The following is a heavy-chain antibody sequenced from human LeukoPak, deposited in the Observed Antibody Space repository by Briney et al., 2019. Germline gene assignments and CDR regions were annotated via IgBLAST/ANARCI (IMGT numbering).Heavy chain of an antibody. J-gene: IGHJ6*02. D-gene: IGHD4-17*01. CDR2: IKQDGSEK. CDR3: ARKVKMATVTTYYYYGMDV. CDR1: GFTFSSYW. Sequence: PGGSLRLPCAASGFTFSSYWMIWVRQAPGKGLEWVANIKQDGSEKYYVDSVKGRFTISRDNAKNSLYLQMNSLRAEDTAVYYCARKVKMATVTTYYYYGMDVWGQGTTVTVSS. V-gene: IGHV3-7*01.